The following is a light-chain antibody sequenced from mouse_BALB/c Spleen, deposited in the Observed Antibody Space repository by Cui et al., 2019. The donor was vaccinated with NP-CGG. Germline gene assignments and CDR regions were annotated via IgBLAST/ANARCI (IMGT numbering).Light chain of an antibody. V-gene: IGLV1*01. CDR2: GTN. CDR3: ALWYSNHWV. CDR1: TGDVTTSNY. J-gene: IGLJ1*01. Sequence: QAVLTQASALTTSPGETVTLTCRSSTGDVTTSNYANWVQEKPDHLFTGLIGGTNNRPPGVPARFSGSLIGDKAALTITGAQTEDEAIYFCALWYSNHWVFGGGTKLTVL.